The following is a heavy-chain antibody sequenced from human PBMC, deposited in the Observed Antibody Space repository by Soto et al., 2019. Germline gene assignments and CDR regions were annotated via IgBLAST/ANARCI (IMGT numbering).Heavy chain of an antibody. D-gene: IGHD6-19*01. V-gene: IGHV3-33*01. CDR3: ARVSYSSGWYPDY. CDR1: GFTFSSYG. Sequence: PGGSLRLSCAASGFTFSSYGMHWVRQAPGKGLEWVAVIWYDGSNKYYADSVKGRFTISRDNSKNTLSLQMNSLRAEDTAMYYCARVSYSSGWYPDYWGQGTLVTVSS. J-gene: IGHJ4*02. CDR2: IWYDGSNK.